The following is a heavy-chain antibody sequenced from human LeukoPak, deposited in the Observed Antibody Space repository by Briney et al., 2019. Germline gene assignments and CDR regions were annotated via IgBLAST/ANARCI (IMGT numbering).Heavy chain of an antibody. CDR3: ARLNYGDYQWRLVDRYYYYGMDV. V-gene: IGHV4-39*07. D-gene: IGHD4-17*01. J-gene: IGHJ6*02. CDR2: INHSGST. Sequence: ASETLSLTCTVSGGSISSSSYYWGRIRQPPGKGLEWIGEINHSGSTNYNPSLKSRVTISVDTSKNQFSLKLSSVTAADTAVYYCARLNYGDYQWRLVDRYYYYGMDVWGQGTTVTVSS. CDR1: GGSISSSSYY.